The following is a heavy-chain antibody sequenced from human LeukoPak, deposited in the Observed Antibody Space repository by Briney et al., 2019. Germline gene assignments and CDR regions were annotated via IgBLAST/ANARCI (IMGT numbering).Heavy chain of an antibody. V-gene: IGHV3-30*02. CDR3: AKWERKRELLNEDP. Sequence: GGSLRLSCAASGFTFSSYGMHWVRQAPGKGLEWVAFIRYDGSNKYYADSVKGRFTVSRDNSKNTLYLQTNSLRAEDTAVYYCAKWERKRELLNEDPWGQGTLVTVSS. J-gene: IGHJ5*02. D-gene: IGHD1-26*01. CDR2: IRYDGSNK. CDR1: GFTFSSYG.